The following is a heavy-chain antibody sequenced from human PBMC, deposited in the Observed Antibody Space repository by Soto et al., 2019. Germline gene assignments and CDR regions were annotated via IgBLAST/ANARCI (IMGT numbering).Heavy chain of an antibody. D-gene: IGHD6-6*01. J-gene: IGHJ6*02. V-gene: IGHV3-11*01. CDR2: ISSSGSTI. CDR1: GFTFSDYY. CDR3: ARDWVSIVARPDYYYGMDV. Sequence: GGSLRLSCAASGFTFSDYYMSWIRQAPGKGLEWVSYISSSGSTIYYADSVKGRFTISRDNAKNSLYLQMNSLRAEDTAVYYCARDWVSIVARPDYYYGMDVWGQGTTVTVSS.